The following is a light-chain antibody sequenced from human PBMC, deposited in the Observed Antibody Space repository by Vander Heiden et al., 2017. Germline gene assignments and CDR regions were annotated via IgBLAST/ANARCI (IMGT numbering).Light chain of an antibody. Sequence: QSVLTQPPSVSGAPGQRVTISCTGSSSNIGAGYDVHWYQQLPGTAPKLVIYGNSNRPSGVPDRFSGSKSGTSASLAITGLQAEEEADYYCQSYDSSLSGPVVFGGGTKLTVL. CDR1: SSNIGAGYD. CDR2: GNS. CDR3: QSYDSSLSGPVV. V-gene: IGLV1-40*01. J-gene: IGLJ2*01.